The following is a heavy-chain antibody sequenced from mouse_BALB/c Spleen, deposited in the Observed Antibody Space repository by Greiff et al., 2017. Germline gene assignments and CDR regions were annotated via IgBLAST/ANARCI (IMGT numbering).Heavy chain of an antibody. V-gene: IGHV1-14*01. J-gene: IGHJ3*01. CDR3: ARGRTMRTLFAY. CDR2: INPYNDGT. D-gene: IGHD2-4*01. Sequence: EVQLQESGPELVKPWASVTMSCKASGYSFTSYVMHWVKQKPGQGLEWIGYINPYNDGTKYNEKFKGKATLTSDKSSSTAYMELSSLTSEASAVYYCARGRTMRTLFAYWGQGTLVTVSA. CDR1: GYSFTSYV.